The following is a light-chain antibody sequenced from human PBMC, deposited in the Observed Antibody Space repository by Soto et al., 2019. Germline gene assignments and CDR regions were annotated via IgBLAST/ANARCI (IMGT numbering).Light chain of an antibody. Sequence: EIVLTQSPGTLSLFPGERATLSCRASQSVINTYLAWYQQKPGQAPRLLIYGASSRATGIPDRFSGGGSGTDFTLTISRLETEDFAVYYCQQYGGSPLTFGGGTKVDIK. J-gene: IGKJ4*01. CDR3: QQYGGSPLT. CDR1: QSVINTY. V-gene: IGKV3-20*01. CDR2: GAS.